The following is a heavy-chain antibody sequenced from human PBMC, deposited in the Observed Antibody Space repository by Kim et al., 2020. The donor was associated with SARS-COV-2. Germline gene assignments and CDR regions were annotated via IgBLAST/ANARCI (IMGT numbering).Heavy chain of an antibody. J-gene: IGHJ6*02. D-gene: IGHD7-27*01. Sequence: SVKVSCKASGFTFTSSAMQWVRQARGQRLEWIGWIVVGSGNTNYAQKFQERVTITRDMSTSTAYMELSSLRSEDTAVYYCAADPRTTGAWGYYYYGMDVWGQGTTVTVSS. V-gene: IGHV1-58*02. CDR3: AADPRTTGAWGYYYYGMDV. CDR2: IVVGSGNT. CDR1: GFTFTSSA.